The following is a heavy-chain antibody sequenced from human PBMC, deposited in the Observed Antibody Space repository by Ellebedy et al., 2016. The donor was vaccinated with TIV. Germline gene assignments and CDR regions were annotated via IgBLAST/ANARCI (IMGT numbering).Heavy chain of an antibody. CDR1: GFTFSSYA. J-gene: IGHJ4*02. CDR3: ARSSLGRLRFEY. D-gene: IGHD5-12*01. Sequence: ESLKISCAGSGFTFSSYAMTWFRQAPGKGLEWIGSISSNGRTYYKPSLKSRVTISVDTSKNQFSLKLSSVTAADTAVYYCARSSLGRLRFEYWGQGTLVTVSS. CDR2: ISSNGRT. V-gene: IGHV4-38-2*01.